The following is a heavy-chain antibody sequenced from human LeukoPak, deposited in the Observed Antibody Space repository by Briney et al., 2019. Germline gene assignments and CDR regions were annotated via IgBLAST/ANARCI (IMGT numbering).Heavy chain of an antibody. CDR2: INWNGGST. J-gene: IGHJ6*03. D-gene: IGHD4-17*01. CDR3: AKTTVTTLYYYYYYMDV. Sequence: GGSLRLSCAASGFTFDDYGMSWVRQAPGKGLEWVSGINWNGGSTGYADSVKGRFTISRDNAKNSLYLQMSSLRAEDTALYYCAKTTVTTLYYYYYYMDVWGKGTTVTVSS. V-gene: IGHV3-20*04. CDR1: GFTFDDYG.